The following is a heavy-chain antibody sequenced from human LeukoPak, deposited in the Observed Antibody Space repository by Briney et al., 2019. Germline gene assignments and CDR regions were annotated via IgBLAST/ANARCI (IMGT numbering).Heavy chain of an antibody. CDR2: MNPNSGET. CDR1: GYTFTSYD. V-gene: IGHV1-8*01. J-gene: IGHJ3*01. Sequence: ASVKVSCKASGYTFTSYDINWARQATGQGLEWMGWMNPNSGETGYGQRFQGRVTFTRDTSTSTAYMELNSLISEDTAVYYCARYIRGDAFGVWGLGTLVTVSS. CDR3: ARYIRGDAFGV.